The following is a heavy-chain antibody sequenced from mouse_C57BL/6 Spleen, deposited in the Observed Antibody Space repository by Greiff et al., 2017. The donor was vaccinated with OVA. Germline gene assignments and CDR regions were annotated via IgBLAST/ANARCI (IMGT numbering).Heavy chain of an antibody. CDR3: ARSIGYDAYFDY. V-gene: IGHV1-52*01. J-gene: IGHJ2*01. CDR2: IDPSDSET. CDR1: GYTFTSYW. D-gene: IGHD2-2*01. Sequence: QVQLQQPGAELVRPGSSVKLSCKASGYTFTSYWMHWVKQRPIQGLEWIGNIDPSDSETHYNQKFKDKATLTVDKSSSTAYMQLSSLTSEDSAVYYCARSIGYDAYFDYWGQGTTLTVSA.